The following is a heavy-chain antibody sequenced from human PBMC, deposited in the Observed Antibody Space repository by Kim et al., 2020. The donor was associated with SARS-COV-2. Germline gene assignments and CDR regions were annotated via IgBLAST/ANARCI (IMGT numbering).Heavy chain of an antibody. Sequence: GESLKISCKGSGYSFTSYWIGWVRQMPGKGLEWMGIIYPGDSDTRYSPSFQGQVTISADKSISTAYLQWSSLKASDTAMYYCARRNDYYGSGSFNWFDPWGQGTLVTVSS. CDR1: GYSFTSYW. CDR2: IYPGDSDT. D-gene: IGHD3-10*01. J-gene: IGHJ5*02. V-gene: IGHV5-51*03. CDR3: ARRNDYYGSGSFNWFDP.